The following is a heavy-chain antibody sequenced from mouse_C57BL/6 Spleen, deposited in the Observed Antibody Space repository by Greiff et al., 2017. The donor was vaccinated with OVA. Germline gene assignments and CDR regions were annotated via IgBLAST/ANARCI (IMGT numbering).Heavy chain of an antibody. CDR2: ISSGGDYI. V-gene: IGHV5-9-1*02. D-gene: IGHD2-2*01. J-gene: IGHJ3*01. CDR3: TREEDGYDEFAY. CDR1: GFTFSSYA. Sequence: EVKLMESGEGLVKPGGSLKLSCAASGFTFSSYAMSWVRQTPEKRLEWVAYISSGGDYIYYADTVKGRFTISRDNARNTLYLQMSSLKSEDTAMYYCTREEDGYDEFAYWGQGTLVTVSA.